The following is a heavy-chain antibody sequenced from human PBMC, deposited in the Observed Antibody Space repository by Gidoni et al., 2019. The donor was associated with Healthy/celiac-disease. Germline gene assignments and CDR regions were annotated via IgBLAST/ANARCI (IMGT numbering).Heavy chain of an antibody. CDR3: ARRCYYYYGMDV. CDR1: GFTFSSSW. CDR2: INSDGRST. V-gene: IGHV3-74*01. Sequence: VQLVESGGGLVQPGGSLRLSCAASGFTFSSSWMHWVRQAPGKGLVWVSRINSDGRSTSHADSVKGRFTISRDNAKNTLYLQMNSLRAEDTAVYYCARRCYYYYGMDVWGQGTTVTVSS. J-gene: IGHJ6*02.